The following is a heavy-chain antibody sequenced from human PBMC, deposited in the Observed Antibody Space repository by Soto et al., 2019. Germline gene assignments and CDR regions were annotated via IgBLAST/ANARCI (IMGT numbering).Heavy chain of an antibody. V-gene: IGHV1-2*06. J-gene: IGHJ4*02. D-gene: IGHD3-10*01. CDR2: INPNNGDT. CDR1: GYFFTSHY. CDR3: AREVTYGGGSFSLGL. Sequence: QVQLVQSVAAVEKPGASVKVSCKTSGYFFTSHYIHWVRLAPGRGLEWMGRINPNNGDTNSPQKFQGRVTMTSDTSISTAYMEMSGLRSDDTALYYCAREVTYGGGSFSLGLWGQGTLVTVSS.